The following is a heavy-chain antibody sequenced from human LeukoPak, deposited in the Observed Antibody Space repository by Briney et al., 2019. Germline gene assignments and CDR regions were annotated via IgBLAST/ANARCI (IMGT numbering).Heavy chain of an antibody. V-gene: IGHV4-59*01. CDR3: ARGDMPNGVYFDY. J-gene: IGHJ4*02. Sequence: PSETLSLTCTVSGGSISSYYWSWIRQPPGKGLEWIGYIYCSGSTNYNPSLESRVTISLDTSKNHFSLKLSSVTAADTAVYYCARGDMPNGVYFDYWGQGTLVTVSS. D-gene: IGHD3-16*01. CDR2: IYCSGST. CDR1: GGSISSYY.